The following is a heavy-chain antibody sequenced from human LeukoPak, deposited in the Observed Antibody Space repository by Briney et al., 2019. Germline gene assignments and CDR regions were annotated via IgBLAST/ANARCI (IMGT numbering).Heavy chain of an antibody. V-gene: IGHV4-39*07. Sequence: ASETLSLTCTVSGGSISGSNYYWGWISQPPGKGLEWIESIFYSGSTYYNPSLKSRVTISVDTSKNQFSLKLSSVTAADTAVYYCAISDGWFDPWGQGTLVTVSS. CDR2: IFYSGST. J-gene: IGHJ5*02. D-gene: IGHD3-16*02. CDR1: GGSISGSNYY. CDR3: AISDGWFDP.